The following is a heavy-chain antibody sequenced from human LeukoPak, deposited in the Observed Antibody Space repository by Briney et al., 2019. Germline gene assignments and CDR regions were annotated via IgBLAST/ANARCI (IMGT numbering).Heavy chain of an antibody. Sequence: SVKVSCKASGGTFSSYAISWVRQAPGQGLEWMGRIIPILGIANYAQKFQGRVTITADKSTSTAYMELSSLRSEDTAVYYCARAPTYYYDSSGYSGSPPNWFDPWGQGTLLTVSS. V-gene: IGHV1-69*04. CDR3: ARAPTYYYDSSGYSGSPPNWFDP. D-gene: IGHD3-22*01. CDR2: IIPILGIA. J-gene: IGHJ5*02. CDR1: GGTFSSYA.